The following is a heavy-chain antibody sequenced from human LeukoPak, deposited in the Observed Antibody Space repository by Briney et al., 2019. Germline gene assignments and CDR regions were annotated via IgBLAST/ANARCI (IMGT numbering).Heavy chain of an antibody. D-gene: IGHD6-13*01. CDR2: IYYTGST. CDR3: ARHGSSWPYYYYYYMDV. V-gene: IGHV4-59*08. J-gene: IGHJ6*03. CDR1: GGSISSYY. Sequence: PSETLSLTCTVSGGSISSYYWSWIRQPPGKGLEWTGYIYYTGSTNYNPSLKSRVTISIDTSKNQFSLKLSSVTAADTAVYYCARHGSSWPYYYYYYMDVWGKGTTVTVSS.